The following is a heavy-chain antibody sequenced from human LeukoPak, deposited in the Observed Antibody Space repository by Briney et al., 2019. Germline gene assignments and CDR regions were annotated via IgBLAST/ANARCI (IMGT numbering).Heavy chain of an antibody. Sequence: EASVKVSCKASGYTFTSYGLSWVRQAPGQGLEWMGWISAYNGNTNYAQKLQGRVTMTTDTSTSTAYMELRSLRSDDTAVYYCARASGDFWSGYSPDYWGQGTLVTVSS. V-gene: IGHV1-18*01. CDR2: ISAYNGNT. D-gene: IGHD3-3*01. J-gene: IGHJ4*02. CDR3: ARASGDFWSGYSPDY. CDR1: GYTFTSYG.